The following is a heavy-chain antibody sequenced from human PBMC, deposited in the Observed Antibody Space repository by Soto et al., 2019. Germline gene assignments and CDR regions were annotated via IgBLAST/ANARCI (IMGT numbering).Heavy chain of an antibody. D-gene: IGHD3-22*01. V-gene: IGHV4-39*01. J-gene: IGHJ4*02. Sequence: SETLSLTCTVSGGSISGSSYYWGWIRQPPGKELEWIGSIYYSGSTYYKPSLKSRVTISVDTSKNQFSLQLSSVTDADTAVYYCARLPYYTASSGFDYWGQGTLVTVSS. CDR3: ARLPYYTASSGFDY. CDR2: IYYSGST. CDR1: GGSISGSSYY.